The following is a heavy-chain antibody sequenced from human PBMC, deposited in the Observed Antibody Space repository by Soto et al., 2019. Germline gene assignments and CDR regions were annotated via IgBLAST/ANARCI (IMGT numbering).Heavy chain of an antibody. CDR1: GASVSKYY. Sequence: QVQLQESGPGLVKPSEPLSLTCTVSGASVSKYYWNWIRQPAGKGLEWIGRIYTTRSPNYNPSLNSRVTVSVDTSKNQFSLKLNLSSVTAADTAVYYWASSPAYGDYANLDTWGQGTLVTVSS. V-gene: IGHV4-4*07. D-gene: IGHD4-17*01. J-gene: IGHJ5*02. CDR3: ASSPAYGDYANLDT. CDR2: IYTTRSP.